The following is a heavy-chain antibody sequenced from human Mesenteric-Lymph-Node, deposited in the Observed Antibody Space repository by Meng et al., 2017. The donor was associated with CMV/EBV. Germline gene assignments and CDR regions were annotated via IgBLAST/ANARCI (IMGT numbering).Heavy chain of an antibody. CDR1: GFTFSSYG. V-gene: IGHV3-30*02. J-gene: IGHJ5*02. CDR3: AKDLGQRVKQWLGFDP. D-gene: IGHD6-19*01. CDR2: IRYDGGNK. Sequence: GESLKISCAASGFTFSSYGMHWVRQAPGKGLEWVAFIRYDGGNKYYADSAKGRFTISRDNSKNTLYLQMNSLRAEDTAVYYCAKDLGQRVKQWLGFDPWGQGTLVTVSS.